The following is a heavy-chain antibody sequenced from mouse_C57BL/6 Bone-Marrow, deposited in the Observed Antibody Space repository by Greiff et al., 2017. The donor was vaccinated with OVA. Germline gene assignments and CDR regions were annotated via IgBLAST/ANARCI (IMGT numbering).Heavy chain of an antibody. CDR2: IYPSSGNT. J-gene: IGHJ4*01. Sequence: QVQLQQSGAELARPGASVKLSCKASGYTFTSYGISWVKQSTGQGLGGSGEIYPSSGNTYYNEKFKGKATLTADKSSSTAYMELRSLTSEDSAVYFCARSELLYAMDYWGQGTSVTVSS. CDR1: GYTFTSYG. V-gene: IGHV1-81*01. CDR3: ARSELLYAMDY.